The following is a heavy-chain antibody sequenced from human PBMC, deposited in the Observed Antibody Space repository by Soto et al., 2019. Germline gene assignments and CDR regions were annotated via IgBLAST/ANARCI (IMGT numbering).Heavy chain of an antibody. V-gene: IGHV1-69*01. J-gene: IGHJ5*02. CDR3: ARGECEFFSDGRDHWFDP. D-gene: IGHD2-15*01. CDR2: IIPIYGTV. Sequence: QVQLVQSGAEVKKPGSSVKVSCKASGGSFSSFAISWVRQAPGQGLEWMGGIIPIYGTVNYAQKFRGRVTIPADEATSTADMELSRLRSDDTAVYYCARGECEFFSDGRDHWFDPWGEGTLVTVSS. CDR1: GGSFSSFA.